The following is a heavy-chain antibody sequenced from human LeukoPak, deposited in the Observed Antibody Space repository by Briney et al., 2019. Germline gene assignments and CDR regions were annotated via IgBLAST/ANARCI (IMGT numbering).Heavy chain of an antibody. J-gene: IGHJ4*02. Sequence: SETLSLTCTVSSGSISTSNYYWGWVRQPPGKALEWIGNIFYSGSTYYSPSLKSRVTISLDTSRNQFSLKLNSVTAADTAVYYCARSTYSSGWYDYWGQGTLVTVSS. V-gene: IGHV4-39*07. CDR1: SGSISTSNYY. CDR3: ARSTYSSGWYDY. D-gene: IGHD6-19*01. CDR2: IFYSGST.